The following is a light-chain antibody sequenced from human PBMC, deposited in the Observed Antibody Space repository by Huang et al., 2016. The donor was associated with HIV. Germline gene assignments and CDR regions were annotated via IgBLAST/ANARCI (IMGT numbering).Light chain of an antibody. Sequence: DIKMTQSPSSLSASVGDRVTITCRASQNINNYLNWDQQKPSKAPNFLIYAASNLQGGVPSRFSGGGSGTNFTLTISNLQPEDLATYYCQQSYSSPRTFGPGTTVEIK. CDR3: QQSYSSPRT. CDR1: QNINNY. J-gene: IGKJ3*01. CDR2: AAS. V-gene: IGKV1-39*01.